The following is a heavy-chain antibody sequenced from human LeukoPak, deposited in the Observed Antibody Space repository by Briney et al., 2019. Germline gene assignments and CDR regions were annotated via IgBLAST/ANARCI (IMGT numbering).Heavy chain of an antibody. J-gene: IGHJ4*02. CDR2: ISYDGSNK. Sequence: GGSLRLSCAASGFTFSSYGMHWARPAPGKGLEWVAVISYDGSNKYYADSVKGRFTISRDNSKNTLYLQMNNLRAEDTAAYYCAKGSFWGQGTLVTVSS. CDR3: AKGSF. CDR1: GFTFSSYG. D-gene: IGHD3-10*01. V-gene: IGHV3-30*18.